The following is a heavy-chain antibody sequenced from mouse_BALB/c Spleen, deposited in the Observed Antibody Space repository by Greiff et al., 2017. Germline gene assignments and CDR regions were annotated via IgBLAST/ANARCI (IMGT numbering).Heavy chain of an antibody. V-gene: IGHV2-9*02. J-gene: IGHJ4*01. CDR1: GFSLTSYG. Sequence: VQLQESGPGLVAPSQSLSLTCTVSGFSLTSYGVHWVRQPPGKGLEWLGVIWAGGSTNYNSALMSRLSISKDNSKSQVFLKMNSLQTDDTAMYDCARDGYYDAMDYWGEGTSGTVSS. CDR2: IWAGGST. D-gene: IGHD2-14*01. CDR3: ARDGYYDAMDY.